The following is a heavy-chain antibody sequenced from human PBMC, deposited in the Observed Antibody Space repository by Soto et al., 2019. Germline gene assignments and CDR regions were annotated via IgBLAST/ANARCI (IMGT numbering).Heavy chain of an antibody. CDR1: GFTFRSYA. CDR3: AKGVGIVVVRGWYYGMDV. Sequence: GGSLRLSCAASGFTFRSYAMSWVRQAPGKGLEWVSGTSGSGDITYYADSVQGRFSISRDNSKNTLYLQMSSLSAEDTAEYYCAKGVGIVVVRGWYYGMDVWGRGTTVTVSS. V-gene: IGHV3-23*01. CDR2: TSGSGDIT. D-gene: IGHD2-15*01. J-gene: IGHJ6*02.